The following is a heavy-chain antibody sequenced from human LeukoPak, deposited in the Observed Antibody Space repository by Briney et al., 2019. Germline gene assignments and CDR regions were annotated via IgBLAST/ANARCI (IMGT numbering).Heavy chain of an antibody. V-gene: IGHV4-39*02. CDR2: INYSGST. D-gene: IGHD6-19*01. CDR3: ASGIDARSDSSD. J-gene: IGHJ4*02. Sequence: SETLSLTXSVSGDSITTRTYYWGWVRQSPGKGLEWIGSINYSGSTYYNPSLKSRVTMSVDIYKNHFSLELTSVTAADTAVYYCASGIDARSDSSDWGQGTLVTVSS. CDR1: GDSITTRTYY.